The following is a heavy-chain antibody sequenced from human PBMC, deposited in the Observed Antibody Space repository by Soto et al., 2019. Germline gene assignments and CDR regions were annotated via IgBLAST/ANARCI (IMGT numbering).Heavy chain of an antibody. D-gene: IGHD4-4*01. CDR1: GGSISSGGYY. Sequence: SETLSLTCTVSGGSISSGGYYWSWIRQHPGKGLEWIGYIYYSGSTYYNPSLKSRVTISVDTSKNQFSLKLSSVTAADTAVYYCARDLTVTTGGYGMDVWGQGTTVTGSS. J-gene: IGHJ6*02. CDR2: IYYSGST. CDR3: ARDLTVTTGGYGMDV. V-gene: IGHV4-31*03.